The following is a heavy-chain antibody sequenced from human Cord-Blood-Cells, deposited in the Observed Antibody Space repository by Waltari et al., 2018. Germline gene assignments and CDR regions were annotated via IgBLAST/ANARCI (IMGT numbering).Heavy chain of an antibody. J-gene: IGHJ4*02. D-gene: IGHD6-6*01. CDR3: AFYSSSYYLDY. Sequence: GLVKPGGSLRLSCSASGFSFSNAWMSWVGYAPWKGLEWVGRIKRKTDGGTTDYAAPVKGRFTISRDDSKNTLYLQMNSLKPEDTAVYYCAFYSSSYYLDYWGQGTLVTVSS. CDR1: GFSFSNAW. CDR2: IKRKTDGGTT. V-gene: IGHV3-15*01.